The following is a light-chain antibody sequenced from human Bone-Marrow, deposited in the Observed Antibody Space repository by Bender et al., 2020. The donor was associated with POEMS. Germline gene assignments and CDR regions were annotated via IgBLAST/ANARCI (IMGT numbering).Light chain of an antibody. J-gene: IGLJ3*02. Sequence: QSALTQPPSVSGSPGQSVTISCTGTSSDVGSYNRVSWYQQPPGTAPKLLIYEVSDRPSGVPDRFSGSRSGTSASLAISGLQSEDEADYYCAVWDDSLNGWVFGGGTKLTVL. CDR2: EVS. V-gene: IGLV2-18*01. CDR1: SSDVGSYNR. CDR3: AVWDDSLNGWV.